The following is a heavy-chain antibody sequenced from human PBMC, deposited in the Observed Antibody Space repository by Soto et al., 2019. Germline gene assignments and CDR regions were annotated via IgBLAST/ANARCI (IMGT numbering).Heavy chain of an antibody. J-gene: IGHJ3*02. CDR3: AASLSTQYYDSSGYYPDFNI. V-gene: IGHV4-30-2*01. D-gene: IGHD3-22*01. Sequence: PSETLSLTCDVSCDSISSSGSSWNWIRQPPGKALEWIGFTYHSGSTYYNPSLESRVTISVDRSKNQFSLKLKSLTAADRAVYYCAASLSTQYYDSSGYYPDFNIWGQGLMVTVSS. CDR2: TYHSGST. CDR1: CDSISSSGSS.